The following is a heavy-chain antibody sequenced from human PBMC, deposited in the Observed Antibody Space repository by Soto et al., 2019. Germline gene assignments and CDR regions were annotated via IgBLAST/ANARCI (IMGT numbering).Heavy chain of an antibody. CDR3: ATGSSGYYDTFDY. V-gene: IGHV3-23*01. D-gene: IGHD3-22*01. J-gene: IGHJ4*02. Sequence: GGSLRLSCAASGFTFSSYSIYWVRQAPGKGLECVSGISGSGSGTYYADSVKGRFTISRDNSKNTLYLQMNSLRAEDTAVYYCATGSSGYYDTFDYWGQGTLVTVSS. CDR2: ISGSGSGT. CDR1: GFTFSSYS.